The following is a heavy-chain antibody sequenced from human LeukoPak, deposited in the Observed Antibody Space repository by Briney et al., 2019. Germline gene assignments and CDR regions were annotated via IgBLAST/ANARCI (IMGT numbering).Heavy chain of an antibody. CDR3: ARDGAVAGSYWYFDL. Sequence: PETRSLTCAVYGGSFSVFYCSWNRQPPGKGLEWIGEINHSGSNNYTPSLKSRVTISVDTSQNQYSLKLSAVAAADTAVYYCARDGAVAGSYWYFDLWGRGTLVTVSS. CDR1: GGSFSVFY. CDR2: INHSGSN. V-gene: IGHV4-34*01. J-gene: IGHJ2*01. D-gene: IGHD6-19*01.